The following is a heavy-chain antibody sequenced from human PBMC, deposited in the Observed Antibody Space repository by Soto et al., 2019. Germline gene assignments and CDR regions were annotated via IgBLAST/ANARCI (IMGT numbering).Heavy chain of an antibody. CDR1: GGYISGGYY. Sequence: SETLSLTCAVSGGYISGGYYWSWVRQNPRKGLEWIGNIYYSGNTYYNPSLKSRLTISVDTSKNQFSLNLSSVTAADTAVYYCARDRLMATAGTARHYFGLDVWGQGTTVTVSS. J-gene: IGHJ6*02. D-gene: IGHD5-18*01. CDR2: IYYSGNT. CDR3: ARDRLMATAGTARHYFGLDV. V-gene: IGHV4-31*11.